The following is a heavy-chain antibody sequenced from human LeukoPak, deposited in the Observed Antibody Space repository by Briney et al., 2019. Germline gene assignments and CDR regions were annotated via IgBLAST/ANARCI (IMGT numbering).Heavy chain of an antibody. CDR2: ISGSGSAT. CDR3: AKTEAPAAIRAGSDY. D-gene: IGHD2-2*02. CDR1: GFTFSNYG. J-gene: IGHJ4*02. Sequence: PGGSLRLSCAASGFTFSNYGMSGVRQAPGKGLEWVSTISGSGSATYNAGSVKGRFTTSRDNSNNTLYLQMNSLRAEDTAVYYCAKTEAPAAIRAGSDYWGQGTLVTVSS. V-gene: IGHV3-23*01.